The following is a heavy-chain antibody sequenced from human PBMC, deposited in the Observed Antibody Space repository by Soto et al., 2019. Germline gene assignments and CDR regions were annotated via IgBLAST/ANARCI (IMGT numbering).Heavy chain of an antibody. J-gene: IGHJ4*02. CDR1: GFTFSGSA. CDR2: IRSKANSYAT. CDR3: TRGYGDYVRDY. V-gene: IGHV3-73*01. Sequence: EVQLVESGGGLVQPGGSRKLSCAVSGFTFSGSAMHWVRQASGKGLGWVGRIRSKANSYATAYAASVKGRFTISRDDSKNTAYLQMNSLKTEDTAVYYCTRGYGDYVRDYWGQGTLVTVSS. D-gene: IGHD4-17*01.